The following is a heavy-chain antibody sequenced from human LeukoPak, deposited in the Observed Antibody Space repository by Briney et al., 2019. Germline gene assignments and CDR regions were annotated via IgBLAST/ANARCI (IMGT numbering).Heavy chain of an antibody. V-gene: IGHV3-23*01. CDR2: ISGSGGST. D-gene: IGHD3-3*01. CDR1: GFTFSSYA. CDR3: AKRNYDLWSGYYRRAENHFDY. J-gene: IGHJ4*02. Sequence: GGSLRLSCAASGFTFSSYAMSWVRQAPGKGLEWVSSISGSGGSTYYADSVKGRFTISRDNSKNTLYLQMNSLRAEDTAVYYCAKRNYDLWSGYYRRAENHFDYWGQGALVTVSS.